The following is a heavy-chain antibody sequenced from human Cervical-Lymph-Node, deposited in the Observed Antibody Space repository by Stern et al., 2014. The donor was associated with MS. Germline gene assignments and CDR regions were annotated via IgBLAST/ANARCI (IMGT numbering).Heavy chain of an antibody. J-gene: IGHJ4*02. CDR1: GGSISSTGHY. Sequence: QLQLQESGPGLVKPSQTLPLTCTVSGGSISSTGHYWSWIRQHPGKGLEWIGYIHYRGSTYYNPSIKSRGTISVDTSKNQFSLNLTSVTAADTALYYCARSDRLWGSFDYWGQGRLVTVSS. D-gene: IGHD3-16*01. V-gene: IGHV4-31*03. CDR2: IHYRGST. CDR3: ARSDRLWGSFDY.